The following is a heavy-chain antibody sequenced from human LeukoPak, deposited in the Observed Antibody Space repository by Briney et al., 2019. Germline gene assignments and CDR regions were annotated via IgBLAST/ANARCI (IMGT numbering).Heavy chain of an antibody. Sequence: GGPLRLSCAASGFTFSTYAMRGVRQAPGMGLEWVSAVSGNGGRTYDADSVRGRFTISRDNSKNTLYLQMNSLRAEDTAVYYCVKDSEGVPGGDCYADWGQGTLVTVSS. D-gene: IGHD2-21*02. V-gene: IGHV3-23*01. CDR3: VKDSEGVPGGDCYAD. CDR2: VSGNGGRT. J-gene: IGHJ4*02. CDR1: GFTFSTYA.